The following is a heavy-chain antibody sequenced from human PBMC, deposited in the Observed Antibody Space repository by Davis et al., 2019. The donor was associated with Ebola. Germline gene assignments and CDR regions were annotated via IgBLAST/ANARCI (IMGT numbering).Heavy chain of an antibody. D-gene: IGHD5-18*01. CDR2: ISYDGSNK. CDR1: GFTFSSYG. V-gene: IGHV3-30*03. CDR3: ARSTAMVR. J-gene: IGHJ4*02. Sequence: GGSLRLSCAASGFTFSSYGMHWVRQAPGKGLEWVAVISYDGSNKYYADSVKGRFTISRDNSKNALYLQMNSLRAEDTAVYYCARSTAMVRWGQGTLVTVSS.